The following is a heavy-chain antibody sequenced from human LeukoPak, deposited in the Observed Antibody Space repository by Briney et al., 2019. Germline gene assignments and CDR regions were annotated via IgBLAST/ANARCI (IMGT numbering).Heavy chain of an antibody. CDR2: INAGNGNT. Sequence: GGSLRLSCAASGYTFTSYAMHWVRQAPGQRLEWMGWINAGNGNTKYSQKFQGRVTITRDTSASTAYMELSSLRSEDTAVYYCARRAQSMVADYWGQGTLVTVSS. J-gene: IGHJ4*02. V-gene: IGHV1-3*01. D-gene: IGHD3-10*01. CDR3: ARRAQSMVADY. CDR1: GYTFTSYA.